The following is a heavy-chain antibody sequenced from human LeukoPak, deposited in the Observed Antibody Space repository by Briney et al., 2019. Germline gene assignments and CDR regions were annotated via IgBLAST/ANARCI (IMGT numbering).Heavy chain of an antibody. D-gene: IGHD5-18*01. CDR2: IYYSGST. CDR3: ARGTAMAYRIYYYYYMDV. V-gene: IGHV4-59*01. CDR1: GGSISSYY. J-gene: IGHJ6*03. Sequence: PSETLSLTCTVSGGSISSYYWSWIRQPPGKGLEWIGYIYYSGSTNYNPSLKSRVTISVKTSKNQFSLKLSSVTAADTAVYYCARGTAMAYRIYYYYYMDVWGKGTTVTISS.